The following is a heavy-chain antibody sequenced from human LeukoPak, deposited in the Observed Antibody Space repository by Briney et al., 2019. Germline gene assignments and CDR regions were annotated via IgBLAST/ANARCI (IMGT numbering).Heavy chain of an antibody. D-gene: IGHD3-16*01. CDR3: ARVGIGGTLIADYMDV. J-gene: IGHJ6*03. CDR2: ISSRSRTI. Sequence: GGSLTLSCAASGFTFSNHSMNWVRQAPGKGLEWVSYISSRSRTIYYGDSVKGRCTISRDNSKNALSLQTNRRSAEVTEVYYWARVGIGGTLIADYMDVWGKGTTVTVSS. V-gene: IGHV3-48*04. CDR1: GFTFSNHS.